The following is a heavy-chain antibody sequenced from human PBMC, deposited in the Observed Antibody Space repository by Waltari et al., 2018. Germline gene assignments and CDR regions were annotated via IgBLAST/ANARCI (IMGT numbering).Heavy chain of an antibody. D-gene: IGHD6-19*01. J-gene: IGHJ4*02. CDR1: GFTFSSYW. Sequence: EVQLVESGGGLVQPGGSLRLSCAASGFTFSSYWMSWVRQAPGKGVGWGANIKQDGSEEYYVDSVKGRFTISRDNAKNSLYLQMNSLRAEDTAVYYCARDHSSGWYDYFDYWGQGTLVTVSS. CDR2: IKQDGSEE. CDR3: ARDHSSGWYDYFDY. V-gene: IGHV3-7*01.